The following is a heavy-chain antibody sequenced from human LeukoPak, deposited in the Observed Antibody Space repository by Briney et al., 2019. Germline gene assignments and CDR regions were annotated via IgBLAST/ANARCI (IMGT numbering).Heavy chain of an antibody. CDR2: ISSTSITT. Sequence: GGSLRLSCAASGFTFSSYSMNWVRQAPGKGLEWLSYISSTSITTYYADSVKGRFTISRDNAKNSLYLQMNSLRAEDTAVYYCASDDYLSQYYFDYWGQGTLVTVSS. J-gene: IGHJ4*02. CDR1: GFTFSSYS. CDR3: ASDDYLSQYYFDY. D-gene: IGHD3-16*01. V-gene: IGHV3-48*04.